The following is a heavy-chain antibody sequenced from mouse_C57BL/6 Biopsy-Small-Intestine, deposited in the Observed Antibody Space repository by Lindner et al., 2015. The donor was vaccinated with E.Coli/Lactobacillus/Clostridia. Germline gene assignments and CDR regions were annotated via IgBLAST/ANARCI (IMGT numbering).Heavy chain of an antibody. CDR3: ARGGDQPDY. CDR1: GGTFSGYA. CDR2: LVPVPGTT. D-gene: IGHD6-1*01. Sequence: SVKVSCKAYGGTFSGYAITWVRQAPGQGLEWMGRLVPVPGTTAYPQKFQGRVTITADESTTTAYMELSSLRSDDSAVYYCARGGDQPDYWGQGTLVTVSS. J-gene: IGHJ4*01. V-gene: IGHV1-77*01.